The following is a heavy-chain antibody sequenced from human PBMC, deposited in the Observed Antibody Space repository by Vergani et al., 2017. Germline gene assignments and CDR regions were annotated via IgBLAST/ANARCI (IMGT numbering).Heavy chain of an antibody. J-gene: IGHJ6*02. D-gene: IGHD3-16*01. CDR2: IYYTGSA. CDR3: ARHDSGHYDASYYGLDV. V-gene: IGHV4-39*01. CDR1: SGSISSSSHF. Sequence: QLQLHKSGPGLVKPSETLSLTCTLSSGSISSSSHFWGWLRQTPGKGLEWIGSIYYTGSAYYIPSLKSRVSISVDASKNQFSLKLSSVTAADSAVYYCARHDSGHYDASYYGLDVWGQGTTVTVSS.